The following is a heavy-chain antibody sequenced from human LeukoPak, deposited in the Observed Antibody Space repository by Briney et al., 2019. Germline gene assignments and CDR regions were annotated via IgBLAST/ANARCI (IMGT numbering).Heavy chain of an antibody. CDR1: GYTFTSYY. V-gene: IGHV1-46*01. Sequence: ASVKVSCKASGYTFTSYYMHWVRQAPGQGLEWMGIINPSGGSTSYAQKFEGRVSMTRDMSTSTVYMELSSLRSDDTAVYYCATRPYSSSSDDYWGQGTLVTVSS. CDR2: INPSGGST. CDR3: ATRPYSSSSDDY. J-gene: IGHJ4*02. D-gene: IGHD6-6*01.